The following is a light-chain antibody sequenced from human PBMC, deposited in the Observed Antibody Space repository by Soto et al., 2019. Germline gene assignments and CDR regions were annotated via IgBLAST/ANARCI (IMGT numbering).Light chain of an antibody. V-gene: IGLV2-11*01. CDR1: SSDVGGYNY. J-gene: IGLJ1*01. Sequence: QSALTQPRSVSGSPGQSVSISCTGTSSDVGGYNYVSWYQQHPGKAPKVMIYDVSKRPSGVPDRFSGSKSGNTASLTISGLQSEDEADYYCSSYTGGNPSYVFGTGTKVTVL. CDR3: SSYTGGNPSYV. CDR2: DVS.